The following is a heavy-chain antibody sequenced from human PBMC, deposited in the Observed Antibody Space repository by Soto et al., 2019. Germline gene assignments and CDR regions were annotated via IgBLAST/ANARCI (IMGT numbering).Heavy chain of an antibody. CDR1: GGTFSSYA. J-gene: IGHJ5*02. V-gene: IGHV1-69*06. CDR2: INPIFCTA. D-gene: IGHD2-15*01. Sequence: QVQLVQSGAEVKKPGSSVKVSCKASGGTFSSYAISWVRQAPGQALEWMGGINPIFCTANYAEKFQGRVTITADKSTSTAYMEVSSLRSVDTGVYYCARDLGVVAATTYNWFAPWGQGTLVTVSS. CDR3: ARDLGVVAATTYNWFAP.